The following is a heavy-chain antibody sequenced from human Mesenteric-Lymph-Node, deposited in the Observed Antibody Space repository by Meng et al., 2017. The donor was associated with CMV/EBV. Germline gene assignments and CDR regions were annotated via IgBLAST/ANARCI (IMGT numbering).Heavy chain of an antibody. CDR2: ISWHSSST. CDR1: GFTFEDYG. Sequence: GGSLRLSCAASGFTFEDYGMSWVRQGPGKGLEWVSAISWHSSSTAYADSVKGRFTIYRDNAKSSLYLEMNSLRSEDTALYYCATDVAGSGSYYGVFNYWGQGALVTVSS. D-gene: IGHD5-12*01. V-gene: IGHV3-20*04. CDR3: ATDVAGSGSYYGVFNY. J-gene: IGHJ4*02.